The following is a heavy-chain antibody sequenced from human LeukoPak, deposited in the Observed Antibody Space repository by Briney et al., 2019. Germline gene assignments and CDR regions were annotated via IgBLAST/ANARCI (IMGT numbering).Heavy chain of an antibody. Sequence: KTGESLKISCRGSGYSFTSYWIGWVRQMPGKGLEWMGIIYPGDSDTRYSPSFQGQGTISADKSISTAYLQWNSLKASDTAIYYCTRSPDIDILTGYSRYYFDYWGQGTLVTVSS. CDR1: GYSFTSYW. J-gene: IGHJ4*02. V-gene: IGHV5-51*01. CDR2: IYPGDSDT. D-gene: IGHD3-9*01. CDR3: TRSPDIDILTGYSRYYFDY.